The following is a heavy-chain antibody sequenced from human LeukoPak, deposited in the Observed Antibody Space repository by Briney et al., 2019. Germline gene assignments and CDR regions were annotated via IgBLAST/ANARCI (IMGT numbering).Heavy chain of an antibody. CDR3: ARVRDSSSWPDAFDI. CDR1: GFTFDDYG. V-gene: IGHV3-20*04. D-gene: IGHD6-13*01. Sequence: PGGSPRLSCAASGFTFDDYGMSWVRQAPGKGLEWVSGINWNGGSTGYADSVKGRFTISRDNAKNSLYLQMNSLRAEDTALYYCARVRDSSSWPDAFDIWGQGTMVTVSS. CDR2: INWNGGST. J-gene: IGHJ3*02.